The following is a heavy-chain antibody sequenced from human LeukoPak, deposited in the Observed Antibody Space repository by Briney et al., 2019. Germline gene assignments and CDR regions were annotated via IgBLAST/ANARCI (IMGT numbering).Heavy chain of an antibody. CDR1: GFTFNNAW. V-gene: IGHV3-15*07. CDR2: IKSKADGGTT. D-gene: IGHD6-19*01. CDR3: TRDRRDSSGWRGGSDY. Sequence: PGGSLRLSCAASGFTFNNAWMIWVRQAPGKGLEWVGRIKSKADGGTTDCAAPVKGRFTISRDDSQNTLYLQMNSLTTEDTAVYYCTRDRRDSSGWRGGSDYWGQGTLVTVSS. J-gene: IGHJ4*02.